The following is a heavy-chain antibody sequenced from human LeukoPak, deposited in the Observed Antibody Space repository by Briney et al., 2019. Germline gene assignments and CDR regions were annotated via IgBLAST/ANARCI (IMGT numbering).Heavy chain of an antibody. J-gene: IGHJ6*02. CDR2: IYYSGST. CDR1: GGSLSGYY. V-gene: IGHV4-31*11. Sequence: SETLSLTCAVYGGSLSGYYWSWIRQHPGKGLEWIGYIYYSGSTYYNPSLKSRVTISVDTSKNQLSLKLSSVTAADTAVYYCAIFPPKGDYVYYYGMDVWGQGTTVTVSS. D-gene: IGHD4-17*01. CDR3: AIFPPKGDYVYYYGMDV.